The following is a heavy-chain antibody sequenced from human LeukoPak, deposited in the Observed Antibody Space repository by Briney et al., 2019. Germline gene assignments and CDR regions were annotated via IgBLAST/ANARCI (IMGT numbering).Heavy chain of an antibody. V-gene: IGHV3-23*01. CDR1: GITLTDYY. D-gene: IGHD5-12*01. CDR3: AKDLSPVDIVATMVY. Sequence: GGSLRLSCAASGITLTDYYMSWIRQAPGKGLEWVSAISGSGGSTYYADSVKGRFTISRDNSKNTLYLQMNSLRAEDTAVYYCAKDLSPVDIVATMVYWGQGTLVTVSS. J-gene: IGHJ4*02. CDR2: ISGSGGST.